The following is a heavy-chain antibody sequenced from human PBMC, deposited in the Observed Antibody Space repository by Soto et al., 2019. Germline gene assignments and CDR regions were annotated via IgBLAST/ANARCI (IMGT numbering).Heavy chain of an antibody. CDR3: VQDPRGDSNTSSLHY. CDR1: GFIFSSYG. Sequence: GGSLRLSCAASGFIFSSYGMHWVRQTPGKGLQWVAAISYDGNKKYYADSVKGRFTISRDNSKNTLYLQTNSLRGDDTAVYFCVQDPRGDSNTSSLHYWGHGTLVPVSS. V-gene: IGHV3-30*18. D-gene: IGHD5-18*01. CDR2: ISYDGNKK. J-gene: IGHJ4*01.